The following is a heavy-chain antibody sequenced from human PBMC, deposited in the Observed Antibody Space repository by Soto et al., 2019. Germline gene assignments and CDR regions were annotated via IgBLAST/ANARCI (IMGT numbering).Heavy chain of an antibody. V-gene: IGHV3-74*01. D-gene: IGHD2-15*01. CDR1: GFTFSHYW. CDR2: INSDGSVS. CDR3: ARGDCVGGTCYSLAGSFYYYMDV. J-gene: IGHJ6*03. Sequence: EVKLVESGGGLVQPGGSLRLSCAASGFTFSHYWMYWVRQAPGKGLVWVSRINSDGSVSSYADSVKGRLTISRDNDKNPLYLQMNSLRAEDTAVYYCARGDCVGGTCYSLAGSFYYYMDVWGKGTTVTVFS.